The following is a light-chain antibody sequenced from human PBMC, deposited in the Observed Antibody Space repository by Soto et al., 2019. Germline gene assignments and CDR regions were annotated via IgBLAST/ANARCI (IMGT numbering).Light chain of an antibody. V-gene: IGKV4-1*01. J-gene: IGKJ4*01. CDR1: QSVLYSSNNKNY. Sequence: DIVMTQSPDSLAVSLGERATINCKSSQSVLYSSNNKNYLTWYQQKPGQPPKLLIYWAYTRESGVPDRFSGSGSGTDVTLTISSLQAEDGAVYFCQQYYTTPLTFGGGTKVEIK. CDR2: WAY. CDR3: QQYYTTPLT.